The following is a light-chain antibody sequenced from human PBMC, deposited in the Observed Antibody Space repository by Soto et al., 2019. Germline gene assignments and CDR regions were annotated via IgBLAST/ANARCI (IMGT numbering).Light chain of an antibody. CDR2: GAS. V-gene: IGKV3-20*01. CDR1: QSIRGS. Sequence: EIVMTQSPATLSVSPGERATLSCRASQSIRGSLAWYQQKPGQAPGLLIYGASSRATGIPDRFSGSGSGTDFTLTISRLEPEDFAVYYCQQYGSSPLTFGGGTMVDIK. J-gene: IGKJ4*01. CDR3: QQYGSSPLT.